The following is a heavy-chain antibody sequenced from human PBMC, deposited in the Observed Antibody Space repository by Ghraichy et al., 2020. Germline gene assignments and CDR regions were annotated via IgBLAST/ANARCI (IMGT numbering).Heavy chain of an antibody. D-gene: IGHD6-6*01. CDR2: ISGSGRST. CDR1: GFDFSIYI. J-gene: IGHJ3*01. V-gene: IGHV3-23*01. CDR3: AKLGAGSTSF. Sequence: LSLTCAASGFDFSIYIMSWVRQAPGKGLHWVSAISGSGRSTYYTDSVKGRFTISRDNSKNTLYLQMISLRADDTAVYYCAKLGAGSTSFWGQGTMVTVSS.